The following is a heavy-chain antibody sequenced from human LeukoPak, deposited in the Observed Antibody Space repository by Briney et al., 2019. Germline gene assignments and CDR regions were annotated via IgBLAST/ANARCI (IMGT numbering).Heavy chain of an antibody. J-gene: IGHJ4*02. V-gene: IGHV4-59*01. D-gene: IGHD2-15*01. Sequence: SETLSLTCTVSGGSISSYYWSWIRQPPGKGLEWIGYIYSSGRTKYNPSLKSRVTISVDTSKNQFSLKLSSVTAADTAVYYCARDLVGSIDYWGQGTLVTGSS. CDR3: ARDLVGSIDY. CDR1: GGSISSYY. CDR2: IYSSGRT.